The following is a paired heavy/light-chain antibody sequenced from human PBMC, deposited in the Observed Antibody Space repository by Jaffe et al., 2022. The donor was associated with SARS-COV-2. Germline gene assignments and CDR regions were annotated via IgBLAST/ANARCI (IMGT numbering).Light chain of an antibody. CDR2: AAS. CDR3: QQYYSYPLT. J-gene: IGKJ3*01. V-gene: IGKV1-16*01. CDR1: QAISNY. Sequence: DIQMTQSPSSLSASVGDKVTITCRASQAISNYLAWFQQKPGKAPKSLIFAASTLQSGVPSRFSGSRSGTDFTLTISSLQPEDFATYYCQQYYSYPLTFGPGTKVDIK.
Heavy chain of an antibody. CDR1: GFTFTSYG. CDR2: TTGSGGST. CDR3: VKEEWLPEKSSPLSY. V-gene: IGHV3-23*01. D-gene: IGHD6-19*01. J-gene: IGHJ4*02. Sequence: EVQLLESGGGLVQPGGSLRLSCAGSGFTFTSYGMSWVRQAPGKGLEWVSVTTGSGGSTYYADSVRGRFTISRDDSRKMLFLQMNSLRVEDTAVYYCVKEEWLPEKSSPLSYWGQGTLVTVSS.